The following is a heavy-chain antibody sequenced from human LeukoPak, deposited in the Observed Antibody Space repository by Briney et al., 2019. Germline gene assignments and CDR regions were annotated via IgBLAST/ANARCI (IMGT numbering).Heavy chain of an antibody. D-gene: IGHD1-26*01. CDR2: IYSGGKT. CDR3: ARGLSGSYYFRYFDL. Sequence: GGSLRLSCAASGFTVSSNYMSWVRQAPGKGLEWVSVIYSGGKTNYADSVKGRFTISRDNAKNSLYVQMNSLRAEDTAVYYCARGLSGSYYFRYFDLWGRGTLVTVSS. J-gene: IGHJ2*01. V-gene: IGHV3-53*01. CDR1: GFTVSSNY.